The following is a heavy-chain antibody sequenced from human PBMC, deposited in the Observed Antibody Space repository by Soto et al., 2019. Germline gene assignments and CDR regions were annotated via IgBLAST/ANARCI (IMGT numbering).Heavy chain of an antibody. V-gene: IGHV3-30-3*01. CDR1: GFTFSSYA. CDR3: ARDSLTSSFDY. CDR2: ISYDGSNK. J-gene: IGHJ4*02. Sequence: GGSLRLSCAASGFTFSSYAMHWVRQAPGKGLEWVAVISYDGSNKYYADSVKGRFTISRGNSKNTLYLQMNSLRAEDTAVYYCARDSLTSSFDYWGQGTLVTVSS.